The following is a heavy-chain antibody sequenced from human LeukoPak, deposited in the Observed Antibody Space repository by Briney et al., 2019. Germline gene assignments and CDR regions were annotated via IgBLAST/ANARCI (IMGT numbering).Heavy chain of an antibody. CDR2: TYYRSKWYN. V-gene: IGHV6-1*01. CDR1: GDSVSSNSAA. CDR3: AREVQLWIYYYNYYYMDV. Sequence: SETLSLTCAISGDSVSSNSAAWNWIRQSPSRGLEWLGRTYYRSKWYNDYAVSVKSRITINPDTSKNQFSLQLNSVTPEDTAVYYCAREVQLWIYYYNYYYMDVWGKGTTVTVSS. J-gene: IGHJ6*03. D-gene: IGHD3-10*01.